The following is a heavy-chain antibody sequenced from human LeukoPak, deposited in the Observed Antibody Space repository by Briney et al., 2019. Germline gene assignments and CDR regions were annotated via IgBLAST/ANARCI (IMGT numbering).Heavy chain of an antibody. Sequence: GESLKISCKGSGYSFTSYWIGWVRQMPGKGLEWMGIIYPGDSDTRYSPSFQGQVTISADKSISTAYLQWSSLKASDTAMYYCARHSSLLLWFGELLPDFDYWGQGTLVTVSS. V-gene: IGHV5-51*01. J-gene: IGHJ4*02. D-gene: IGHD3-10*01. CDR2: IYPGDSDT. CDR3: ARHSSLLLWFGELLPDFDY. CDR1: GYSFTSYW.